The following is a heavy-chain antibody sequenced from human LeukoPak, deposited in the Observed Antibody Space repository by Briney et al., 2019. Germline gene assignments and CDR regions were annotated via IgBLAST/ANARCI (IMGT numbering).Heavy chain of an antibody. CDR3: AKDRGLYDYYYYYGMDV. CDR2: ISYDGSNK. D-gene: IGHD3-3*01. V-gene: IGHV3-30*18. Sequence: GGSLRLSCAASGFTFSSYGMHWVRQAPGKGLEWVAVISYDGSNKYYADSVKGRFTISRDNSKNTLYLQMNSLRAEDTAVYYCAKDRGLYDYYYYYGMDVWGQGTTVTVSS. J-gene: IGHJ6*02. CDR1: GFTFSSYG.